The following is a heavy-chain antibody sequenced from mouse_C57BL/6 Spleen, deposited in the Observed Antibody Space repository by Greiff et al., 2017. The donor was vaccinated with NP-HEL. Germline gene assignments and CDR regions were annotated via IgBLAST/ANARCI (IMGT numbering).Heavy chain of an antibody. D-gene: IGHD1-1*01. CDR1: GYTFTDYY. J-gene: IGHJ4*01. CDR2: INPNNGGT. V-gene: IGHV1-26*01. Sequence: EVQLQQSGPELVKPGASVKISCKASGYTFTDYYMNWVKQSHGKSLEWIGDINPNNGGTSYNQKFKGKATLTVDKSSSTAYMELRSLTSEDSAVYYCARTSFITTVVYYYAMDYWGQGTSVTVSS. CDR3: ARTSFITTVVYYYAMDY.